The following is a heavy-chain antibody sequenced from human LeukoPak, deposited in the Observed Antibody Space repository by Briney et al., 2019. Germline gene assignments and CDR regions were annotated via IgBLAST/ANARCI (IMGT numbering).Heavy chain of an antibody. V-gene: IGHV3-30*18. D-gene: IGHD6-19*01. CDR1: GFTFSSYG. CDR2: ISYDGSNK. J-gene: IGHJ4*02. Sequence: GRSLRLSCAASGFTFSSYGMHWVRQAPGKGLEWVAVISYDGSNKYYADSVKGRFTISRDNSKNTLYLQMNSLRAEDTAVYYCAKGGRVAGTLDYWGQGTLVTVSS. CDR3: AKGGRVAGTLDY.